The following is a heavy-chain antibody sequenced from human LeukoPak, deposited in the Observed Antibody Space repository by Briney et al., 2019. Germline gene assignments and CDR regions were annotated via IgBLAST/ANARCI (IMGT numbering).Heavy chain of an antibody. J-gene: IGHJ4*02. CDR3: ARGGLVSGPYYFDY. CDR2: INSNNGST. CDR1: GYTFTNYD. V-gene: IGHV1-8*01. D-gene: IGHD5/OR15-5a*01. Sequence: ASVKVSCKASGYTFTNYDINWVRQATGQGLEWMGWINSNNGSTGYAQKFQDRFTMTRDTSISTVYMELSSLRSEDTAAYYCARGGLVSGPYYFDYWGQGTLVTVSS.